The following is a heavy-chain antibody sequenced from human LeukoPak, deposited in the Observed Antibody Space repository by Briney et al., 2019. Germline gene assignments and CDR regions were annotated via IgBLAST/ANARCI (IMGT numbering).Heavy chain of an antibody. CDR1: GFTFSSYE. D-gene: IGHD2-2*01. Sequence: GGSLRLSCAVSGFTFSSYEMNWVRQAPGKGLEWLSYISSTGSTIYYADSVKDRFTISRDNAKNSLYLQMNSLRAEDTAVYYCARETDSTLFDYWGQGTLVTVSS. CDR2: ISSTGSTI. J-gene: IGHJ4*02. CDR3: ARETDSTLFDY. V-gene: IGHV3-48*03.